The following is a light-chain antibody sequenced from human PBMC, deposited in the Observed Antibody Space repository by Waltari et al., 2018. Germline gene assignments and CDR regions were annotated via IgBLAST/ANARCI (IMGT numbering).Light chain of an antibody. Sequence: DIQLTQSPSFLSASVGDRVTITCRARQRTGRYLALYQQTPGKATTPKTYAASTLQSGVPSRFSGSYSGTEFNLTISSLQPEGFASYFCQPLHSFPRTFGGGTKMEL. CDR3: QPLHSFPRT. V-gene: IGKV1-9*01. CDR2: AAS. J-gene: IGKJ4*01. CDR1: QRTGRY.